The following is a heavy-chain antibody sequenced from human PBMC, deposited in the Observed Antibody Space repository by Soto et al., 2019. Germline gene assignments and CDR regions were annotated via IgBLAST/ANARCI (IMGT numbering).Heavy chain of an antibody. CDR2: FDPEDGET. Sequence: QVQLVQSGAEVKKPGASVKVSCKVSGYTLTELSMHWVRQAPGKGLEWMGGFDPEDGETIYAQKFQGRVTMTEDTSTDTAYMELSSLRSEDTAVYYCATVGTVVVPAAANFGYWGQGTLVTVSS. CDR1: GYTLTELS. V-gene: IGHV1-24*01. J-gene: IGHJ4*02. D-gene: IGHD2-2*01. CDR3: ATVGTVVVPAAANFGY.